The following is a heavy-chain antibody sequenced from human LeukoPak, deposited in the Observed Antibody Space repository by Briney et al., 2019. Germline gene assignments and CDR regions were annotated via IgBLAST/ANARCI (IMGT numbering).Heavy chain of an antibody. D-gene: IGHD2-21*02. CDR3: ARGDPGAY. CDR1: GFTFSSYS. Sequence: PGGSLRLSCAASGFTFSSYSMNWVRQAPGKGLEWVSSISSSSSYIDYADSVKGRFTISRDNAKNSLYLQMNSLRAEDTAVYYCARGDPGAYWGQGTLVTVSS. J-gene: IGHJ4*02. CDR2: ISSSSSYI. V-gene: IGHV3-21*04.